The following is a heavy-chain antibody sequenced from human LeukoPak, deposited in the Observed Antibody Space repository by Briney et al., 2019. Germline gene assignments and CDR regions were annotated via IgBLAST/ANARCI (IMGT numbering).Heavy chain of an antibody. CDR1: GNFISSGFY. V-gene: IGHV4-38-2*02. Sequence: SSETLSLTCTVSGNFISSGFYWVWIRQTPEKGIQWIGSLYSTGTTYYNPSLAGRVTVYTDSSKNQLSLKLRSVTAADTAVYYCASQWSVTNTRRFAVWGQGSRVTVPS. CDR2: LYSTGTT. D-gene: IGHD2-15*01. J-gene: IGHJ3*01. CDR3: ASQWSVTNTRRFAV.